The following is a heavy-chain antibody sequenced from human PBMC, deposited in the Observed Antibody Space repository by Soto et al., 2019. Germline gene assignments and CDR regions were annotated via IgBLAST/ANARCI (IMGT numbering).Heavy chain of an antibody. CDR3: GEDHGPATSANWFDP. CDR1: GYTFFTYD. D-gene: IGHD4-17*01. J-gene: IGHJ5*02. Sequence: QVHLVQSGVEVKTPGASVKVSCQASGYTFFTYDIIWVRQAPGQGLEWMGWISTYSGDTKYAQKFQGRVTMTTGTAKTTAYLELRSLRSRDTGVYYWGEDHGPATSANWFDPWGQGTLVTVSS. CDR2: ISTYSGDT. V-gene: IGHV1-18*01.